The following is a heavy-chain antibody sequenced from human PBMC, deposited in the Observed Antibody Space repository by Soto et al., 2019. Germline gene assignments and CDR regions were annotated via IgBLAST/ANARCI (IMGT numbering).Heavy chain of an antibody. V-gene: IGHV4-31*03. CDR1: GGSISSAGYY. CDR2: IYYTGAS. J-gene: IGHJ4*02. Sequence: QVQLQESGPGLVKPSQTLSLTCTVSGGSISSAGYYWSWIRQHPGKGLEWIGYIYYTGASYYNPSLQSRITISVDTSKNQFSLKLSSVTAADTAVYYCARDVSHLGFDYWGQGTLVTVSS. CDR3: ARDVSHLGFDY. D-gene: IGHD1-26*01.